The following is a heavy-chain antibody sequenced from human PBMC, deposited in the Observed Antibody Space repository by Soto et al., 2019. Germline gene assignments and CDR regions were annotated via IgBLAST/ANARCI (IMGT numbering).Heavy chain of an antibody. V-gene: IGHV6-1*01. CDR1: GDSVSSNTAS. J-gene: IGHJ5*02. CDR3: AKGDNLGPKAGYAFDP. CDR2: TYFRSKWYN. Sequence: FQTLSLTCAISGDSVSSNTASWNWIRQSPSRGLEWLGRTYFRSKWYNDYAVSVKSRIIINPDTSNNQFSLQLNSVTPEDTAVYFCAKGDNLGPKAGYAFDPWGQGIMVTVSS. D-gene: IGHD5-12*01.